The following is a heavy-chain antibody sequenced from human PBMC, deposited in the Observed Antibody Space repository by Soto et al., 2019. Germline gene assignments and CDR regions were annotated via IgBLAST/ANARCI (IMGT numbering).Heavy chain of an antibody. Sequence: SETLSLTCTVSGGSISSYYWSWIRQPPGKGLEWIGYIYHGGYTYYNPSLKSRVTISVDRSKNQFSLKLSSVTAADTAVYYCARALYGDYGYGMDGWGQGTTVTVSS. CDR2: IYHGGYT. CDR3: ARALYGDYGYGMDG. J-gene: IGHJ6*02. V-gene: IGHV4-4*09. D-gene: IGHD4-17*01. CDR1: GGSISSYY.